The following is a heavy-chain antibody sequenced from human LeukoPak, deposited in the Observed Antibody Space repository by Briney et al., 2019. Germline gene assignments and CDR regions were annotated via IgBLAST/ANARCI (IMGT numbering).Heavy chain of an antibody. J-gene: IGHJ4*02. V-gene: IGHV4-34*01. CDR2: INHSGST. CDR3: ASPRGSSAPFFDY. CDR1: GGSFSGYY. Sequence: PSETLSLTCAVYGGSFSGYYWSWIRQPPGKGLEWIGEINHSGSTNYNPSLKSRVTISVDTSKNQFSLKLSSVTAADTAVYYCASPRGSSAPFFDYWGQGTLVTVSS. D-gene: IGHD6-6*01.